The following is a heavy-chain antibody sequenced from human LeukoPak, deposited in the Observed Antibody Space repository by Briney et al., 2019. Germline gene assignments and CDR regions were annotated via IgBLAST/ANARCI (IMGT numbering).Heavy chain of an antibody. V-gene: IGHV3-30-3*01. CDR1: GFTFRNYV. Sequence: PGGCLRLSCAASGFTFRNYVIHWVRQAPGKGVEWVAVTSSDLNVKLYADSVKGRFTISRENSKNTLYLQMNSLRAEHTAVYYCANQECSTSCSPGYWGQGTLVTVSS. D-gene: IGHD2-2*01. CDR3: ANQECSTSCSPGY. J-gene: IGHJ4*02. CDR2: TSSDLNVK.